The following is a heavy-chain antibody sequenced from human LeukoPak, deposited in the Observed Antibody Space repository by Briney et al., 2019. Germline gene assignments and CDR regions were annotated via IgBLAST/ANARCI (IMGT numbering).Heavy chain of an antibody. J-gene: IGHJ5*02. Sequence: SETLSLTCTISDDAITIGSHYWSWIRQPAGKAKQWIGRVYDSGSTDYNVSLRSRVAISVDMSKKQFSLRLSSVTAADTAVYYCARESGELIGYQWIDPWGQGILVTVSS. CDR1: DDAITIGSHY. CDR2: VYDSGST. D-gene: IGHD3-10*01. CDR3: ARESGELIGYQWIDP. V-gene: IGHV4-61*02.